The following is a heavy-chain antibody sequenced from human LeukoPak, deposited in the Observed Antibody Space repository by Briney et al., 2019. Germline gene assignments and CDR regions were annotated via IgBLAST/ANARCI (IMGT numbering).Heavy chain of an antibody. CDR3: ARVGRGVYNWNDEAPHWFDP. J-gene: IGHJ5*02. CDR1: GDSVSSNSAA. Sequence: SQTLSLTCAISGDSVSSNSAAWNWIRQSPSRGLEWLGRTYYRSKWYNDYAVSVKSRITINPDTSKNQFSLQLISVTPEDTAVYYCARVGRGVYNWNDEAPHWFDPWGQGALVNVSS. V-gene: IGHV6-1*01. CDR2: TYYRSKWYN. D-gene: IGHD1-1*01.